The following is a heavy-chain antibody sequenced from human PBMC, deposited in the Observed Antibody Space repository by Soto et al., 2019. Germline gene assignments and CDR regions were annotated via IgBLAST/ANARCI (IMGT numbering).Heavy chain of an antibody. J-gene: IGHJ4*02. V-gene: IGHV3-23*01. Sequence: WGSLILSCAPSGFIFSNYAMFWFRQAPGKGLEWVSTIYAAGSGKYYAGSVKGRFTISRDNSRDTLFLQMDSLRAEDTAIYFCAKDLIRGDGYEDPDYWGQGTLVTVSS. D-gene: IGHD3-10*01. CDR1: GFIFSNYA. CDR3: AKDLIRGDGYEDPDY. CDR2: IYAAGSGK.